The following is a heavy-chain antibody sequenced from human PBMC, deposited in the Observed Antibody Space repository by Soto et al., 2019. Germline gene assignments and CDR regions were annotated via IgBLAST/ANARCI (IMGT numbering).Heavy chain of an antibody. CDR2: IYYRGNT. Sequence: SDTLSLTCTVSGGSINSGDYYWSWIRQPPGKGLEWIGYIYYRGNTYYNPSLKSRVTISIDTSKNHFSLKLSSVTAADTAVYYCVRSPSTYYYDTSGYYYNWFDPWGQGTLVTVSS. D-gene: IGHD3-22*01. J-gene: IGHJ5*02. V-gene: IGHV4-30-4*02. CDR3: VRSPSTYYYDTSGYYYNWFDP. CDR1: GGSINSGDYY.